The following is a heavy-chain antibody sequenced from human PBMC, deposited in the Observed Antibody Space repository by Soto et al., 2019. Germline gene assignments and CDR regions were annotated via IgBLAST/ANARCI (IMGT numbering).Heavy chain of an antibody. CDR2: IYSGGST. J-gene: IGHJ4*02. CDR3: ARATPGIAAAFDY. CDR1: GFTVSSNY. V-gene: IGHV3-53*01. Sequence: PGGSLRLSCAASGFTVSSNYMSWVRQAPGKGLEWVSVIYSGGSTYYADSVKGRFTISRDNSKNTLYLQMNSLRAEDTAVYYFARATPGIAAAFDYWGQGTLVTVSS. D-gene: IGHD6-13*01.